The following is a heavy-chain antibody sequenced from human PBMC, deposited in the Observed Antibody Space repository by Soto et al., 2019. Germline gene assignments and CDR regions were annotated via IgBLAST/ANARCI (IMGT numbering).Heavy chain of an antibody. J-gene: IGHJ6*02. CDR1: GGTFSSYA. D-gene: IGHD6-13*01. CDR3: ARAPGSSSSWPRSRYYYYGMDV. Sequence: SVKVSCKASGGTFSSYAISWVRQAPGQGLEWMGGIIPIFGTANYAQKFQGRVTITADESTSTAYMELSSLRSEDTAVYYCARAPGSSSSWPRSRYYYYGMDVWGQGTTVTVSS. V-gene: IGHV1-69*13. CDR2: IIPIFGTA.